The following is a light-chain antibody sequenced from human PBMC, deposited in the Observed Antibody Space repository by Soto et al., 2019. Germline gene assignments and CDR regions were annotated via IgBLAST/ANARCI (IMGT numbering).Light chain of an antibody. CDR2: WAS. Sequence: DIVMTQSPDSLAVSLGERATINCKSSQSVLYSSNNKNYLTWYQQKPGQPPKLLIYWASTRESGVPDRFSGSWSGTDFTLTISSLQAADVAVYYCQQYYNTPYTFGQGTKLEIK. CDR1: QSVLYSSNNKNY. CDR3: QQYYNTPYT. J-gene: IGKJ2*01. V-gene: IGKV4-1*01.